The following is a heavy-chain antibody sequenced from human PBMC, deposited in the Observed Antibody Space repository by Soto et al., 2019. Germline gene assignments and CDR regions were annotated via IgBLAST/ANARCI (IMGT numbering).Heavy chain of an antibody. CDR2: ISYDGSNK. CDR1: GFTFSSYG. Sequence: GGSLRLSCAASGFTFSSYGMHWVRQAPGKGLEWVAVISYDGSNKYYADSVKGRFTISRDNSKNTLYLQMNSLRAEDTAVYYCAKDVKYDFWSGPINYYYYGMDVWGQGTTVTVSS. V-gene: IGHV3-30*18. D-gene: IGHD3-3*01. J-gene: IGHJ6*02. CDR3: AKDVKYDFWSGPINYYYYGMDV.